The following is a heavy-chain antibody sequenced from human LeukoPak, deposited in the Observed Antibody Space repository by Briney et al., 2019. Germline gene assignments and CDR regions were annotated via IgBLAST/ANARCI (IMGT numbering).Heavy chain of an antibody. CDR2: IKQDGSEK. Sequence: PGGSLRLSCAASGFTFSSYWMSWVRQAPGKGLEWVANIKQDGSEKYYVGSVKGRFTISRDNAKNSLYLQMNSLRAEDTAVYYCAREFIAARPPIFGPPYRAFDIWGQGTMVTVSS. CDR1: GFTFSSYW. CDR3: AREFIAARPPIFGPPYRAFDI. V-gene: IGHV3-7*01. J-gene: IGHJ3*02. D-gene: IGHD6-6*01.